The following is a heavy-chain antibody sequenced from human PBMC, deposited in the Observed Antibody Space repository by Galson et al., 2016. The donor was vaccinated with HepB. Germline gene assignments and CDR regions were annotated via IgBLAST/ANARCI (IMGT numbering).Heavy chain of an antibody. D-gene: IGHD1-20*01. CDR3: SRSPYNWKLYLLQNAFDT. J-gene: IGHJ3*02. CDR1: GYTFTSYY. CDR2: INPSGGST. V-gene: IGHV1-46*01. Sequence: VKVSCKASGYTFTSYYMHWVRQAPGQGLEWMGIINPSGGSTSYAQKFQGRVTMTRDTSTSTVYMELSSLRSEDTAVYYCSRSPYNWKLYLLQNAFDTWGQGTMVTVSS.